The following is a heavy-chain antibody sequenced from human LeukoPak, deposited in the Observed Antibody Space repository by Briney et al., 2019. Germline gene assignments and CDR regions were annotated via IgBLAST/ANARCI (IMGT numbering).Heavy chain of an antibody. V-gene: IGHV3-21*01. J-gene: IGHJ4*02. CDR1: GFTFSSYS. CDR3: AGDSLGWSDILDYYFDY. Sequence: GGSLRLSCAASGFTFSSYSMNWVRQAPGKGLEWVSSISSSSSYIYYADSVKGRFTISRDNAKNSLYLQMNSLRAEDTAVYYCAGDSLGWSDILDYYFDYWGQGTLVTVSS. CDR2: ISSSSSYI. D-gene: IGHD3-9*01.